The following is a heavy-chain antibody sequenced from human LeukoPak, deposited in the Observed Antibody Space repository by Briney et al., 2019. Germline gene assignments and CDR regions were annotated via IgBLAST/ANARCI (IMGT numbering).Heavy chain of an antibody. CDR1: GFTFSNAW. Sequence: SGGSLRLSCAASGFTFSNAWMSWVRQAPGKGLEWVGRIKSKTDGGTTDYAAPVKGRFTISRDDSKNTLYLQMNSLKTEDTAVYYCTTEQQLVPYFDYWGQGTLVTVSS. V-gene: IGHV3-15*01. D-gene: IGHD6-13*01. CDR2: IKSKTDGGTT. J-gene: IGHJ4*02. CDR3: TTEQQLVPYFDY.